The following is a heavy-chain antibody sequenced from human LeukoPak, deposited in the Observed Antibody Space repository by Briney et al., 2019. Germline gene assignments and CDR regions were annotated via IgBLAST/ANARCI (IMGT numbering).Heavy chain of an antibody. V-gene: IGHV3-7*01. J-gene: IGHJ4*02. Sequence: GGSLRLSCAASGFTFSSDWMSWVRQAPGKGLEWVANIKQDGSEKYYVDSVKGRFTISRDNAKNSLYLQMNSLRAEDTGVYYCARDSGGSGSYYKGPFDYWGQGTLVTVSS. CDR2: IKQDGSEK. D-gene: IGHD3-10*01. CDR1: GFTFSSDW. CDR3: ARDSGGSGSYYKGPFDY.